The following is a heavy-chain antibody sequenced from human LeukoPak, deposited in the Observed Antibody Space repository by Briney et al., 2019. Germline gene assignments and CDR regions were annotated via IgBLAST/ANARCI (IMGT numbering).Heavy chain of an antibody. CDR2: INWNGGST. CDR1: GFTFDDYG. J-gene: IGHJ4*02. Sequence: GGSLRLSCAASGFTFDDYGMSWVRQAPGKGQEWVSGINWNGGSTGYADSVKGRFTISRDNAKNSLYLQMNSLRAEDTALYYCARGVYYYDSSGPFDYWGQGTLVTVSS. CDR3: ARGVYYYDSSGPFDY. D-gene: IGHD3-22*01. V-gene: IGHV3-20*04.